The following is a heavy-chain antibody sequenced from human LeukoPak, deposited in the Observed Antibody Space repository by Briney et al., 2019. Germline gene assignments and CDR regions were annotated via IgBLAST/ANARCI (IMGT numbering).Heavy chain of an antibody. CDR1: GYTFTSYD. D-gene: IGHD2-2*01. V-gene: IGHV1-8*01. CDR2: MNPNSGNT. Sequence: GASVKVSCKASGYTFTSYDINWVRQATGQGLEWMGWMNPNSGNTGYAQKFQGRVTMTRNTSISTAYMELSSLRSEDTAVYYCAFNLGGVVVPAAIGYWGQGTLVTVSS. CDR3: AFNLGGVVVPAAIGY. J-gene: IGHJ4*02.